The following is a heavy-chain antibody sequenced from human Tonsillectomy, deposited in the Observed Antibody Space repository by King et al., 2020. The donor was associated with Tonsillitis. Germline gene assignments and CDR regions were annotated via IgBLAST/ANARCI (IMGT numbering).Heavy chain of an antibody. CDR1: GFKFGTYA. CDR3: GTNIWGFYFDNSGHYQPGNYWYFDL. CDR2: IRGSGDST. Sequence: VQLVESGGGLVQPGGALRLSCAASGFKFGTYAMTWVRQAPGKGLEWVSAIRGSGDSTYYADSVKGRFTISRDNSKNTVSLQMNSLVAEDTAIYSCGTNIWGFYFDNSGHYQPGNYWYFDLWGRGTLVTVSS. V-gene: IGHV3-23*04. D-gene: IGHD3-22*01. J-gene: IGHJ2*01.